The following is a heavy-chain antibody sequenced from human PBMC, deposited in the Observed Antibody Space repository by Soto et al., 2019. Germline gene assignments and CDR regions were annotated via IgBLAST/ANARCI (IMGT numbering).Heavy chain of an antibody. J-gene: IGHJ4*01. CDR3: ARISYDFWSGYYTGYQDY. V-gene: IGHV4-31*03. Sequence: PSETLSLTCTVCGGSISSGGYYWSWIRKHPGKGLEWIGYIYYSGSTYYNPSLKSRVTISVDTSKNQFSLKLSSVTAADTAVYYCARISYDFWSGYYTGYQDYWGHGTLVTVSS. CDR2: IYYSGST. CDR1: GGSISSGGYY. D-gene: IGHD3-3*01.